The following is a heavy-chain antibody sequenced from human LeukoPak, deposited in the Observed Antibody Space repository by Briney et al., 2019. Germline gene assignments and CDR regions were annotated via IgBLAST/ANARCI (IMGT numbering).Heavy chain of an antibody. V-gene: IGHV1-2*02. CDR3: ARVVFDGSISRRFDS. D-gene: IGHD3-3*02. CDR2: INPNTGDT. Sequence: ASVKVSCKTSGYTFIAYYVHWVRQAPGQGLEWMGWINPNTGDTTYAQQFQGRVTMTRDTSLSTVYMELSSLRSDDTAVYYCARVVFDGSISRRFDSWGQGTLVTVSS. CDR1: GYTFIAYY. J-gene: IGHJ4*02.